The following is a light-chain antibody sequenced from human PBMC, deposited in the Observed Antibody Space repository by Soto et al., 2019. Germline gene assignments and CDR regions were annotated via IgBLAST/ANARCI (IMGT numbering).Light chain of an antibody. CDR3: QQYDIWPPT. CDR2: GAS. CDR1: QGVSSN. V-gene: IGKV3-15*01. J-gene: IGKJ1*01. Sequence: EIVMTQSPATLSVSAGERATLSCRASQGVSSNLAWYRQKPGQAPRLLISGASTRATGIPARFSVSGSGTEFTLTISSLQSEDLAVYFCQQYDIWPPTFGQGTKV.